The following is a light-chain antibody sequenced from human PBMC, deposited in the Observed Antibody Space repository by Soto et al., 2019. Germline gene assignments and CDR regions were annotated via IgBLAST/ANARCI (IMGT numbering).Light chain of an antibody. Sequence: DIQMTQSPSTLSASVGDRVTLTCRASQSISSWLAWYQQKPGKAPKILIYDASSLESGVPSRFSGSGAGTEFTLTISSLQPDDFATYYCQQYKSYSWTFGQGTKVEIK. CDR1: QSISSW. CDR2: DAS. J-gene: IGKJ1*01. V-gene: IGKV1-5*01. CDR3: QQYKSYSWT.